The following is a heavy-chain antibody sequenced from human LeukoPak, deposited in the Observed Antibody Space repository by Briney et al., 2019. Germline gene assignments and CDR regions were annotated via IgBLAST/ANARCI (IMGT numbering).Heavy chain of an antibody. V-gene: IGHV3-7*01. CDR1: GFTFSNYW. D-gene: IGHD3-3*01. Sequence: GGSLRPSCAASGFTFSNYWMSWVRQAPGKGLEWVANMRQDGSEKYYVDSVRGRFTISRDNAKNSLYLQMNSLRAEDTAVYYCAREKKSITIFGVVNSNWFDPWGQGTLVTVSS. J-gene: IGHJ5*02. CDR2: MRQDGSEK. CDR3: AREKKSITIFGVVNSNWFDP.